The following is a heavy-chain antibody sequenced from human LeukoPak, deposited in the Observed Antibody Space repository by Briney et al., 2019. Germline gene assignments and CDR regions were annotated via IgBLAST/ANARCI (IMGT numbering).Heavy chain of an antibody. Sequence: SETLSLTCTVSGGSISSYYWSWIRQPPGKGLEWNGYIYYSGSTNYNPSLKSRVTISVDTSKNQFSLKLSSVTAADTAVYYCARTYYYDSSGIFDYWGQGTLVTVSS. D-gene: IGHD3-22*01. CDR1: GGSISSYY. CDR2: IYYSGST. CDR3: ARTYYYDSSGIFDY. V-gene: IGHV4-59*01. J-gene: IGHJ4*02.